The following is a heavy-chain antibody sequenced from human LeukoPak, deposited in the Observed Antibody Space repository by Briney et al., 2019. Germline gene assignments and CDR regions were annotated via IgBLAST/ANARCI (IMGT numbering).Heavy chain of an antibody. D-gene: IGHD2-2*01. J-gene: IGHJ3*02. V-gene: IGHV3-9*01. CDR1: GFTFDDYA. CDR3: TRVGYCATTSCRTAFDI. CDR2: ISWNSGSI. Sequence: GGSLRLSCAASGFTFDDYAMHWVRQAPGKGLEWVSGISWNSGSIGYADSVKGRFTISRDNAKNSLYLQMNSLRAEDTAVYYCTRVGYCATTSCRTAFDIWGQGTMVTVSS.